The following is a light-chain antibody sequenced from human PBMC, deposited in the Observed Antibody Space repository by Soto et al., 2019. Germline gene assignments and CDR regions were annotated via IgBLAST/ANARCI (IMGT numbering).Light chain of an antibody. Sequence: DIQVTQSPSSLSASVGDSVSITCRTSQTISTYLTWYQQKPGRAPYLLIYAASTLQSGVPSRFSGSGSGTDFTLTISSLQPEDFATYYCQQSYSTPRTFGQGTKVDIK. CDR2: AAS. V-gene: IGKV1-39*01. J-gene: IGKJ1*01. CDR3: QQSYSTPRT. CDR1: QTISTY.